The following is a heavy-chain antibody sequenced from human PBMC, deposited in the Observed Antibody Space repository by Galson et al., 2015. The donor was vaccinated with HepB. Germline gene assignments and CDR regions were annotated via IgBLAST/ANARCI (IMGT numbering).Heavy chain of an antibody. CDR1: GFTFGDYD. CDR2: IRSKANGGTT. Sequence: SLRLSCAASGFTFGDYDMSWFRQAPGKGLEWLGFIRSKANGGTTEYVASVKGRFTISRHDSKSIAYLQMNSLKTEDTAVYYCTGDRKGGYGPFDYWGQGTLVTISS. J-gene: IGHJ4*02. D-gene: IGHD5-12*01. V-gene: IGHV3-49*03. CDR3: TGDRKGGYGPFDY.